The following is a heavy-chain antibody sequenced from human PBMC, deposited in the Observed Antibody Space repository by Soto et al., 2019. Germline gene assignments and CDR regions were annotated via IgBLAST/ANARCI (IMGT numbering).Heavy chain of an antibody. CDR2: ISYHGRNT. D-gene: IGHD3-9*01. Sequence: QVQVVESGGGVVQPGGSLRLSCAGSGFTFSSYGMHWVRQAPGKGLEWMAVISYHGRNTDYADSVKGRFTISRDNSKNTLYLQMHSLRAEDTAVYYCAKDAGLPYHEVLTGFSYFDSCGQGTLVTVSS. V-gene: IGHV3-30*18. J-gene: IGHJ4*02. CDR1: GFTFSSYG. CDR3: AKDAGLPYHEVLTGFSYFDS.